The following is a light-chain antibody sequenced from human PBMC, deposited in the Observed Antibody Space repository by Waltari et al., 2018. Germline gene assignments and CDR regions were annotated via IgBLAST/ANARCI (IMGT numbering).Light chain of an antibody. CDR2: AGS. J-gene: IGKJ2*01. CDR1: QSLLQNNGNSY. CDR3: VQTIGFPYT. Sequence: EIVMTQTPLSLSITPGESASISCRSSQSLLQNNGNSYLHWYLQKPGQSPQVLIYAGSNRAYGVPDRFSGSGSGTNFTLKIRQVEAEDVGFYHCVQTIGFPYTFGQGTKVEIK. V-gene: IGKV2D-29*02.